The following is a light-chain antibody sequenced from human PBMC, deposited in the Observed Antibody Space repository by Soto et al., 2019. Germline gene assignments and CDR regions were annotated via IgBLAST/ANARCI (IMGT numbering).Light chain of an antibody. V-gene: IGKV3-20*01. Sequence: EIVLTQSPGTLSLSPVERATLSCRASQSVSSYYLAWYQQKPGQAPRLLIYAASSRATGIPDRFSGGGSGTDVTLTISRLEPEDFSVYYCQQCGSSPWTFGEGTKVEIK. J-gene: IGKJ1*01. CDR2: AAS. CDR3: QQCGSSPWT. CDR1: QSVSSYY.